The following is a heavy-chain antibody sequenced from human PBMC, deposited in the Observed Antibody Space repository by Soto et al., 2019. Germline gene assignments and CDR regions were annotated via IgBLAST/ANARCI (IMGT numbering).Heavy chain of an antibody. J-gene: IGHJ4*02. D-gene: IGHD2-2*02. Sequence: ASVKVSCKASGYTFTSYGISWVRQAPGQGLEWMGWISAYNGNTNYAQKLQGRVTMTTDTSTSTAYMELRSLRSDDTAVYYCARDLDCSSTSCYTGLFDYWGQGTLVTVSS. CDR2: ISAYNGNT. V-gene: IGHV1-18*04. CDR1: GYTFTSYG. CDR3: ARDLDCSSTSCYTGLFDY.